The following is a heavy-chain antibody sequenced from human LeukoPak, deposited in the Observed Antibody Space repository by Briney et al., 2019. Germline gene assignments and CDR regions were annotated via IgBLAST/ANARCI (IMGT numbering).Heavy chain of an antibody. V-gene: IGHV3-30-3*01. Sequence: PGGSLRLSCAASGFTFSSYAMHWVRQAPGKGLEWVAVISYDGSNKYYADSVKGRFTISRDNSKNTLYLQMNSLRAEDTAVYYCAKDGDYDILTGRNAFDIWGQGTMVTVSS. CDR1: GFTFSSYA. D-gene: IGHD3-9*01. CDR3: AKDGDYDILTGRNAFDI. J-gene: IGHJ3*02. CDR2: ISYDGSNK.